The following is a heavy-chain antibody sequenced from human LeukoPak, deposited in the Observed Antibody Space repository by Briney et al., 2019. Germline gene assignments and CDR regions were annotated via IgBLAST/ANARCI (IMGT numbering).Heavy chain of an antibody. CDR3: ARGRRGPGRRFYCTNGVCQNHGWFDP. J-gene: IGHJ5*02. V-gene: IGHV4-34*01. CDR1: GGSFSAYY. D-gene: IGHD2-8*01. CDR2: INHSGST. Sequence: SETLSLTCGVYGGSFSAYYWSWIRQPPGKGLEWIGEINHSGSTNYNPSLKSRVTISVDTSKNQFSLKLSSVTAADTAVYYCARGRRGPGRRFYCTNGVCQNHGWFDPWGQGTLVTVSS.